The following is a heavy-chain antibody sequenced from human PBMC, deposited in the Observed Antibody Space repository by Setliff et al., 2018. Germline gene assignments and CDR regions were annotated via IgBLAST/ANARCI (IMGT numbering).Heavy chain of an antibody. D-gene: IGHD4-17*01. Sequence: PSETLSLTCAVYGGSFSDYYWSWIRQSPGKGLEWIGEINHSGSTNYNPSLKTRVTISVDTSKNQFSLTLSSVTAADTAVYYCARETTMTYYFYYMDVWGKGTTVTAP. CDR3: ARETTMTYYFYYMDV. J-gene: IGHJ6*03. CDR2: INHSGST. CDR1: GGSFSDYY. V-gene: IGHV4-34*01.